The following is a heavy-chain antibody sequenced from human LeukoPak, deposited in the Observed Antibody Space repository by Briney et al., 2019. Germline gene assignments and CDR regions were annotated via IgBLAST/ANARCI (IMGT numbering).Heavy chain of an antibody. D-gene: IGHD2-15*01. J-gene: IGHJ4*02. V-gene: IGHV1-69*13. Sequence: SVKVSCKASGGTFSSYAISWVRQAPGQGLEWMGGIIPIFGTANYAQKFQGRVTITADESTSTAYMELSSLRSEDTAVYYCAREVVSIPSYFESWGQGTRVTVSS. CDR2: IIPIFGTA. CDR3: AREVVSIPSYFES. CDR1: GGTFSSYA.